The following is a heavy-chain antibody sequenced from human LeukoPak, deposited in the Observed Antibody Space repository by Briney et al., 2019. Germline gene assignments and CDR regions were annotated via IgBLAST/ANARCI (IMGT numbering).Heavy chain of an antibody. CDR3: ATNTIPITMVRGATDY. D-gene: IGHD3-10*01. CDR1: GFTFSSYS. Sequence: GGSLRLSCAASGFTFSSYSMNWVRQAPGKGLEWVSSISSSSGYIYYADSVKGRFTISRDNAKNSLYLQMNSLRAEDTAVYYCATNTIPITMVRGATDYWGQGTLVTVSS. J-gene: IGHJ4*02. V-gene: IGHV3-21*01. CDR2: ISSSSGYI.